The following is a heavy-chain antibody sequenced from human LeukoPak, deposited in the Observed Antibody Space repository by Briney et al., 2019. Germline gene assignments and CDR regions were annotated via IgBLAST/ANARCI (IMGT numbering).Heavy chain of an antibody. J-gene: IGHJ4*02. CDR2: INAGNGNT. D-gene: IGHD1-26*01. Sequence: GASVKVPCKASGYTFTRYAMHWVRQAPGQRLEWMGWINAGNGNTKYSQKFQGRVTITRDTSASTAYMELSSLRSEDTAVYYCARDSSTGATDFFDYWGQGTLVTVSS. CDR3: ARDSSTGATDFFDY. CDR1: GYTFTRYA. V-gene: IGHV1-3*01.